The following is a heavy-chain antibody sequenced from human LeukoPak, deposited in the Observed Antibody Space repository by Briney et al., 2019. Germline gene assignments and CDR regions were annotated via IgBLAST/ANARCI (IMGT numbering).Heavy chain of an antibody. CDR3: ATDPQPRDDY. J-gene: IGHJ4*02. CDR2: ISSSSSYI. CDR1: RFTFSTYS. D-gene: IGHD2-2*01. V-gene: IGHV3-21*01. Sequence: KAGGSLRLSCAASRFTFSTYSMNWVRQAPGKGLEWVSSISSSSSYIYYADSVKGRFTISRDNAKNSLFLQMNSLRVEDTAVYYCATDPQPRDDYWGQGTLVTVSS.